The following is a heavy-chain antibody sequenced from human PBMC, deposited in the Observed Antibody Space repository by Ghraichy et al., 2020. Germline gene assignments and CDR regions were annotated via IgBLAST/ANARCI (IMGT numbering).Heavy chain of an antibody. CDR3: ARGHGGWVAAAGTRPSYGMDV. Sequence: SETLSLTCAVYGGSFSGYYWSWIRQPPGKGLEWIGEINHSGSTNYNPSLKSRVTISVDTSKNQFSLKLSSVTAADTAVYYCARGHGGWVAAAGTRPSYGMDVWGQGTTVTVSS. D-gene: IGHD6-13*01. J-gene: IGHJ6*02. V-gene: IGHV4-34*01. CDR2: INHSGST. CDR1: GGSFSGYY.